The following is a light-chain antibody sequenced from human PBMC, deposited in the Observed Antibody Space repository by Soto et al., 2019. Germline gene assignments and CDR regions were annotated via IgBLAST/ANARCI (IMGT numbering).Light chain of an antibody. J-gene: IGKJ4*01. CDR2: TAS. CDR1: QSISRN. CDR3: QQSHSSPLS. Sequence: IQMTQSPSSLSASVGDRVTITCRASQSISRNLNWYQQKPGKAPELLIYTASNLQSGVPSRFSGSGSGTDFALTISRLQPEDSAVYYCQQSHSSPLSFGGGTKVEFK. V-gene: IGKV1-39*01.